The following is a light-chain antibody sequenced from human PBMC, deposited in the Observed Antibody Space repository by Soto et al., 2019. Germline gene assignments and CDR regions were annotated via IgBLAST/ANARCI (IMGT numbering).Light chain of an antibody. CDR2: GAS. Sequence: IVMTQSPATVSVSPGEGASLSCRASQSVRSNLAWYQQKPGQAPRLLIFGASTRATGIPARFSGSGSGTEFTLTISSLQSEDFAVYYCQQYNKWPPITFGQGTRLEIK. CDR1: QSVRSN. J-gene: IGKJ5*01. V-gene: IGKV3-15*01. CDR3: QQYNKWPPIT.